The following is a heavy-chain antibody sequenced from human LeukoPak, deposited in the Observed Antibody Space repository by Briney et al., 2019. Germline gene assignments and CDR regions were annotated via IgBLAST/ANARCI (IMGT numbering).Heavy chain of an antibody. CDR1: GYTFTSYG. D-gene: IGHD3-22*01. J-gene: IGHJ4*02. V-gene: IGHV1-2*06. CDR3: ARGGVNYYDSTPQILFDY. CDR2: INPNSGGT. Sequence: ASVKVSCTASGYTFTSYGISWVRQAPGQGLEWMGRINPNSGGTNYAQKFQGRVTMTRDTSISTAYMELSRLRSDDTAVYYCARGGVNYYDSTPQILFDYWGQGTLVTVSS.